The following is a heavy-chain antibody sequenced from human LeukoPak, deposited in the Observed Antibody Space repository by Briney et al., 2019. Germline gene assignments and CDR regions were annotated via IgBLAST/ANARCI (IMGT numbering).Heavy chain of an antibody. CDR2: IYGGGST. V-gene: IGHV3-53*01. CDR3: AKVGRWLPDY. D-gene: IGHD5-24*01. Sequence: PGGSLRLSCAASGFTVSHNYMTWVRQAPGKGLEWVSVIYGGGSTHYADSVEGRFTISRDNSKNTLYLQMNSLRAEDTAVYYCAKVGRWLPDYWGQGTLVTVSS. J-gene: IGHJ4*02. CDR1: GFTVSHNY.